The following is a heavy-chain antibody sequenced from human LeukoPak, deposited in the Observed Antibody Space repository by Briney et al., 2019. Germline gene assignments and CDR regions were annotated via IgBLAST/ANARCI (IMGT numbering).Heavy chain of an antibody. V-gene: IGHV7-4-1*02. J-gene: IGHJ5*02. CDR3: ARDRAVGAHNWFDP. CDR1: GYTFTSYA. Sequence: ASVKVSCKASGYTFTSYAMNWVRQAPGQGLEWMGWINTNTGNPTYAQGFTGRFVFSLDTSVSTAYLQISSLKAEDTAVYYCARDRAVGAHNWFDPWGQGTLVTVSS. D-gene: IGHD1-26*01. CDR2: INTNTGNP.